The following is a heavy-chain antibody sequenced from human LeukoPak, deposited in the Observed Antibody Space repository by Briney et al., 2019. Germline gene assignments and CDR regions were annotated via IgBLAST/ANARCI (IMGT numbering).Heavy chain of an antibody. Sequence: PGGSLRLSCAASGFTFSSYSMNRVRQAPGKGLEWVSSISSSSSYIYYADSVKGRFTISRDNAKNSLYLQMNSLRAEDTAVYYCARDCSRGGDCYQTVDYWGQGTLVTVSS. V-gene: IGHV3-21*01. J-gene: IGHJ4*02. CDR1: GFTFSSYS. CDR2: ISSSSSYI. CDR3: ARDCSRGGDCYQTVDY. D-gene: IGHD2-21*02.